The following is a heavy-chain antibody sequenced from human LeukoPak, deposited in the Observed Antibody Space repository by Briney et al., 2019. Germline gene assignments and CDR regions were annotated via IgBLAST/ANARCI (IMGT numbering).Heavy chain of an antibody. CDR3: ARELREFMYGSGSYSTADAFDI. J-gene: IGHJ3*02. CDR1: GFTVSSNY. V-gene: IGHV3-66*01. CDR2: IYSGGST. Sequence: PGGSLRLSCAASGFTVSSNYMSWVRQAPGKGLEWVSVIYSGGSTYYADSVKGRLTISRDNSKNTLHLQMNSLRAEDTAVYSCARELREFMYGSGSYSTADAFDIWGQGKMVTASS. D-gene: IGHD3-10*01.